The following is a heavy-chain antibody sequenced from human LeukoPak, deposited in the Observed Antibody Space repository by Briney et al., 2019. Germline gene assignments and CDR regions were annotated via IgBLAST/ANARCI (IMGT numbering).Heavy chain of an antibody. CDR1: GYTLTELS. CDR2: FDPEDGET. CDR3: ATVSLERLGSAAFDI. D-gene: IGHD1-1*01. J-gene: IGHJ3*02. V-gene: IGHV1-24*01. Sequence: ASVKVSCKVSGYTLTELSMHWVRQAPGKGLEWMGGFDPEDGETIYAQKFQGRVTMTEDTSTDTAYMELSSLRSEDTAVYYCATVSLERLGSAAFDIWGQGSMVTVSS.